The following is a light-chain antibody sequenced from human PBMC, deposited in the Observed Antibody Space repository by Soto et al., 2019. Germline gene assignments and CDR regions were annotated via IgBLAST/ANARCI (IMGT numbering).Light chain of an antibody. J-gene: IGKJ4*01. CDR1: ESVSSN. CDR3: QQRSNWPPLT. CDR2: GAS. V-gene: IGKV3-15*01. Sequence: EIVMTQSPVTLSLSPGERATLSCRAGESVSSNLAWYQQKPGQAPRLLIYGASTRATGVPARFTGSGSGTEFTLTISSLQFDDSAVYYCQQRSNWPPLTFGGGTKVDIK.